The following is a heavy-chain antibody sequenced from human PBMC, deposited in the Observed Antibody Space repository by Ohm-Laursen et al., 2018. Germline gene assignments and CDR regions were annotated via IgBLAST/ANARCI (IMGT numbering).Heavy chain of an antibody. CDR3: ARAQNTMVRGVIPRPNWFDP. J-gene: IGHJ5*02. D-gene: IGHD3-10*01. CDR1: GGSFSAFY. CDR2: INHSGST. Sequence: SETLSLTCAVYGGSFSAFYWTWIRQTPGKGLEWIGQINHSGSTKYNPSLKSRVTISVDTSKNQFSLKLSSVTAADTAVYYCARAQNTMVRGVIPRPNWFDPWGQGTLVTVSS. V-gene: IGHV4-34*01.